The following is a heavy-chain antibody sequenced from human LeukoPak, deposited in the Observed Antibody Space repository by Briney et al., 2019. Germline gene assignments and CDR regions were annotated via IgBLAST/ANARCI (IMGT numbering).Heavy chain of an antibody. V-gene: IGHV4-59*08. Sequence: SETLSLTGTGSGVSISSYYWMWLRQPPGKGLVGSGYIYYSESTNYNPSLKSRVTISVDTSKKEFSLTLSSVTAADTAVYYCARIVRWFGELLGTYNWFDPWGQGTLVTVSS. CDR2: IYYSEST. CDR3: ARIVRWFGELLGTYNWFDP. CDR1: GVSISSYY. D-gene: IGHD3-10*01. J-gene: IGHJ5*02.